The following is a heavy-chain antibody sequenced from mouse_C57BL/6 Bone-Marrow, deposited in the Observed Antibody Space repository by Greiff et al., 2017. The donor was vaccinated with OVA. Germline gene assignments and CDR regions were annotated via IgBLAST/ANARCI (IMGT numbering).Heavy chain of an antibody. CDR1: GYTFTSYG. V-gene: IGHV1-81*01. CDR2: IYPGDGDT. D-gene: IGHD1-1*01. J-gene: IGHJ3*01. CDR3: ARSRYYGRGPWFAF. Sequence: QVQLQQSGAELARPGASVKLSCKASGYTFTSYGISWVKQRTGKGLEWIGRIYPGDGDTTYNGKFTGKATLTADKSSSTAYMQLSSLTSEDSAVYFCARSRYYGRGPWFAFWGQGTLVTVSA.